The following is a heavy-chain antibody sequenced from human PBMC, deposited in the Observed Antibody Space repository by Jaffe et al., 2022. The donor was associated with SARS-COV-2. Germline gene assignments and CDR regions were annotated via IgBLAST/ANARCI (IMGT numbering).Heavy chain of an antibody. CDR2: VYHEGST. V-gene: IGHV4-4*02. CDR3: ARGRRGDNYNNWFDP. J-gene: IGHJ5*02. D-gene: IGHD5-18*01. CDR1: GDSITSNYW. Sequence: QVHLQESGPGLVKPSGTLSLTCAVSGDSITSNYWWTWVRQTPRKGLEWIGEVYHEGSTNYNPSFKSRVSMLVDRSKNQFSLTLRSVTAADTALYHCARGRRGDNYNNWFDPWGQGTLVTVSS.